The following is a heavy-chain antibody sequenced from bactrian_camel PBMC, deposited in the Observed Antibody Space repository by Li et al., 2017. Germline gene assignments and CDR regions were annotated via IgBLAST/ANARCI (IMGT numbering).Heavy chain of an antibody. CDR1: GVTRNAYC. Sequence: QLVESGGGSVQAGGSLTVSCVASGVTRNAYCIGWFRQAPGSEREGVASIYAGGGTPHYADSVKGRFTISLDKATKTLHLQMNSLEVEDTAMYYCAAGTGPAGAKVWGGCWYNHWGQGTQVTVS. CDR2: IYAGGGTP. J-gene: IGHJ4*01. D-gene: IGHD3*01. V-gene: IGHV3S28*01. CDR3: AAGTGPAGAKVWGGCWYNH.